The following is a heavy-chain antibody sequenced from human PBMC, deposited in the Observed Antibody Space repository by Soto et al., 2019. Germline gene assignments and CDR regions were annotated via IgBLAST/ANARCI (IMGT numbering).Heavy chain of an antibody. CDR1: GFSFRKYG. CDR2: MSDDGSKK. D-gene: IGHD3-16*01. J-gene: IGHJ4*02. CDR3: AKELRETGGYYFDC. Sequence: QVQLVESGGGVVQRGRSLRLSCAASGFSFRKYGMHWVRQAQGKGLEWVAEMSDDGSKKYYGDSVKGRFTISRDNSKNTLYLLMDSLRPEDTAMYYCAKELRETGGYYFDCWGQGTLVTVSS. V-gene: IGHV3-30*18.